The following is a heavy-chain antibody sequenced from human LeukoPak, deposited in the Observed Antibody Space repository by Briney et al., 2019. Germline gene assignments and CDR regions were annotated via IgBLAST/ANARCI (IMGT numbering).Heavy chain of an antibody. CDR1: EDSFTGYY. CDR3: ARGGAGSAYYGWDFFRFDY. V-gene: IGHV1-2*02. D-gene: IGHD4-17*01. CDR2: INPHNGGA. Sequence: ASVKVSYKASEDSFTGYYIHWVRQAPGQGPEWMGWINPHNGGAKYADRLQGRVTMTRDTSIGTAYMELSRLRSDDTAVYYCARGGAGSAYYGWDFFRFDYWGQGTLVTVSS. J-gene: IGHJ4*02.